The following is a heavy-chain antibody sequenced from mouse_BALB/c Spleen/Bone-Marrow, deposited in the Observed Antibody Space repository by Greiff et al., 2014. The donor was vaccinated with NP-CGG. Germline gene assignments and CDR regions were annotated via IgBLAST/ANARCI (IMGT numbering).Heavy chain of an antibody. Sequence: VQLQQSGPSLVKPSQTLPLTCSVTGDSITSGYWNWIRKFPGNKLEYMGYISYSGSTYYNPSLKSRISITRDTSKNQYYLQLNSVTTEDTATYYCARWRQLGRPGFAYWGQGTLVTVSA. J-gene: IGHJ3*01. CDR1: GDSITSGY. CDR2: ISYSGST. V-gene: IGHV3-8*02. D-gene: IGHD4-1*02. CDR3: ARWRQLGRPGFAY.